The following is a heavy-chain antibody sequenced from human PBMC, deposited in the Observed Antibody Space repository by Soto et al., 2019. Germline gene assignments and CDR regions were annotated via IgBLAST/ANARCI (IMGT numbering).Heavy chain of an antibody. Sequence: PGGSLRPSCAASGFTFTIYAMSWVRQAPGKGLGWVGAMSGSGGSTYNADSVKGPFTIPRDNPTKTLYRQTNSLRAEEPAVYYFGKDQGRDGCNLYFQHWGQGTMVTVSS. J-gene: IGHJ1*01. D-gene: IGHD3-10*01. CDR1: GFTFTIYA. CDR3: GKDQGRDGCNLYFQH. CDR2: MSGSGGST. V-gene: IGHV3-23*01.